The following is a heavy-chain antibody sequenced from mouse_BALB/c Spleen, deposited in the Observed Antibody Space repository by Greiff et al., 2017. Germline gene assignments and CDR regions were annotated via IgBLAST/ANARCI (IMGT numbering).Heavy chain of an antibody. CDR2: INPSTGYT. J-gene: IGHJ1*01. CDR1: GYTFTSYW. D-gene: IGHD2-1*01. V-gene: IGHV1-7*01. CDR3: ARSGVNYDWYFDV. Sequence: QVQLQHSGAELAKPGASVKMSCKASGYTFTSYWMHWVKQRPGQGLEWIGYINPSTGYTEYNQKFKDKATLTADKSSSTAYMQLSSLTSEDSAVYYCARSGVNYDWYFDVWGAGTTVTVSS.